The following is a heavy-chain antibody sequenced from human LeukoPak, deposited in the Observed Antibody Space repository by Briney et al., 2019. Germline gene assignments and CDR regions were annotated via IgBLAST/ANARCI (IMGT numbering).Heavy chain of an antibody. CDR1: GGTFSSYA. CDR3: ARDGGGYNYFDY. CDR2: IIPIFGTA. Sequence: GASVKVSCKASGGTFSSYAISWVRQAPGQGLEWMGRIIPIFGTANYAQKFQGRVTITTDESTSTAYMELSSLRSEDTAVYYCARDGGGYNYFDYWGQGTLFTVSS. D-gene: IGHD5-24*01. V-gene: IGHV1-69*05. J-gene: IGHJ4*02.